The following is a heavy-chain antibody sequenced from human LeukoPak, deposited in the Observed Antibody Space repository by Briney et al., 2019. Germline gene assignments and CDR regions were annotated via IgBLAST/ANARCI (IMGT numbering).Heavy chain of an antibody. CDR3: ALGSSSYYYAGLH. D-gene: IGHD3-22*01. J-gene: IGHJ4*02. CDR2: AYYSGST. Sequence: PSETLSLTCTVSSGSISAYYCNWMRQTPEKGLEWVGYAYYSGSTKYNPSLKSRVTISMDTSKNQFSLDLSFVIAADTAVYYCALGSSSYYYAGLHWGQGILVTVSS. V-gene: IGHV4-59*01. CDR1: SGSISAYY.